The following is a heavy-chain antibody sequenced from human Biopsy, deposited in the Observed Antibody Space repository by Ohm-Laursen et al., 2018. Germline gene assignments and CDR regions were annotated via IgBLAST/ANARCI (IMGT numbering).Heavy chain of an antibody. J-gene: IGHJ4*02. D-gene: IGHD2/OR15-2a*01. V-gene: IGHV4-61*01. CDR1: GYSIIPSGPEN. CDR2: IYSGGNT. CDR3: ARGMRTTGWPYFDY. Sequence: SQTLSLTCTLSGYSIIPSGPENWSWIRQPPGQGLQYIGFIYSGGNTNYNPSLRSRVTMSVDTSKNQFSLRLNSVTAADMAVYYCARGMRTTGWPYFDYWGQGILVTVSS.